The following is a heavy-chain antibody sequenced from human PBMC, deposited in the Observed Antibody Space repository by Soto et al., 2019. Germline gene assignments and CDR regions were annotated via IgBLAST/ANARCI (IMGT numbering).Heavy chain of an antibody. V-gene: IGHV4-34*01. CDR3: ARYFWSLPMRLLYMGV. CDR1: GGSFSGYY. Sequence: PSETLSLTCAVYGGSFSGYYWSWIRQPPGKGLEWIGEINHSGSTNYNPSLKSRVTISVDTSKNQFFLKLSSVTGADTAFFYCARYFWSLPMRLLYMGVWGKGTTVTVSS. J-gene: IGHJ6*03. CDR2: INHSGST. D-gene: IGHD3-3*01.